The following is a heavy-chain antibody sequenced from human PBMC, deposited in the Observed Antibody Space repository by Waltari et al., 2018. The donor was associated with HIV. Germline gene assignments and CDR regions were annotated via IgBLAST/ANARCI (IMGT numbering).Heavy chain of an antibody. CDR2: INAGNANT. Sequence: QVQLVQSGAEVKKPGASVKLSCKASGYTFTNYLLHWVRQAPGQRLEWMGWINAGNANTKYSQKFEGRVTITRDTSASTVYMELSSLRSEDTAVYYCTRVNMDYDILNGHYNVAFDFWGQGTMVTVSS. V-gene: IGHV1-3*01. J-gene: IGHJ3*01. CDR3: TRVNMDYDILNGHYNVAFDF. D-gene: IGHD3-9*01. CDR1: GYTFTNYL.